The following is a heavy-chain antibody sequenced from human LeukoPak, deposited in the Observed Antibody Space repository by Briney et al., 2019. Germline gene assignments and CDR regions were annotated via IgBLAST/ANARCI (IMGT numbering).Heavy chain of an antibody. J-gene: IGHJ5*02. CDR1: GGTISSYY. CDR2: IYTSGST. CDR3: ARENRGSYYDWFDP. Sequence: PSETLSLTCTVSGGTISSYYWSWIRQPAGKGLDWIGRIYTSGSTNYNPSLKSRVTMSVDTSKNQFSLKLSSVAAADTAVYYCARENRGSYYDWFDPWGQGTLVTVSS. V-gene: IGHV4-4*07. D-gene: IGHD3-22*01.